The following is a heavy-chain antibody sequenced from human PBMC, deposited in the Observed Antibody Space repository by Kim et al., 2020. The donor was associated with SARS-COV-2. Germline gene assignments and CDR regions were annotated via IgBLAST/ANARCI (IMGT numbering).Heavy chain of an antibody. CDR3: ARVLSSSGEFDY. Sequence: SQTLSLTCAISGDSVSSNTVAWNWIRQSPSRGLEWLGRTYYRSKWYNDYAVSVKSRITINPDTSKNQFSLQLNSVTPEDTAVYYCARVLSSSGEFDYWGQGTLVAVSS. CDR2: TYYRSKWYN. J-gene: IGHJ4*02. V-gene: IGHV6-1*01. CDR1: GDSVSSNTVA. D-gene: IGHD6-6*01.